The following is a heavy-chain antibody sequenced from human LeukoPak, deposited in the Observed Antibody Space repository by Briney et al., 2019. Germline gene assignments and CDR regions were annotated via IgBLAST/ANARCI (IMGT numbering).Heavy chain of an antibody. V-gene: IGHV4-59*01. CDR1: GGSISSYY. Sequence: SETLSLTCTVSGGSISSYYWSRIRQPPGKGLEWIWYIYYSGSTNYNPSLKSRVTISVDTSKNQFSLKLSSVTAADTAVYYCARGTSGSDKSLPPTQFDYWGQGTLVTVSS. CDR2: IYYSGST. CDR3: ARGTSGSDKSLPPTQFDY. D-gene: IGHD1-26*01. J-gene: IGHJ4*02.